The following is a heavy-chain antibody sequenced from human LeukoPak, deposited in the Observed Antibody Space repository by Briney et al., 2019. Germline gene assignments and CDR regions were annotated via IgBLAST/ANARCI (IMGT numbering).Heavy chain of an antibody. V-gene: IGHV3-53*01. J-gene: IGHJ5*02. Sequence: QPGGSLRLSCVSSGLDVSGTYMSWIRQAPGKGLEWVSTAFVGGDTYYADSVEGRVTLSKDISTNTMYLQMDGLRPEDTAVYFCARDQLDHWGQGALVSVSP. CDR3: ARDQLDH. CDR2: AFVGGDT. CDR1: GLDVSGTY.